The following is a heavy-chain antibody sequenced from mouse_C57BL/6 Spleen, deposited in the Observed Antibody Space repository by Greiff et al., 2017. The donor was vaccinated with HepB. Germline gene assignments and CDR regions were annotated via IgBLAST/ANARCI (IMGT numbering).Heavy chain of an antibody. CDR2: IDPNSGGT. D-gene: IGHD4-1*01. CDR3: ARSSNWDNFDY. CDR1: GYTFTSYW. V-gene: IGHV1-72*01. J-gene: IGHJ2*01. Sequence: QVQLKQPGAELVKPGASVKLSCKASGYTFTSYWMHWVKQRPGRGLEWIGRIDPNSGGTKYNEKFKSKATLTVDKPSSTAYMQLSSLTSEDSAVYDCARSSNWDNFDYWGQGTTLTVSS.